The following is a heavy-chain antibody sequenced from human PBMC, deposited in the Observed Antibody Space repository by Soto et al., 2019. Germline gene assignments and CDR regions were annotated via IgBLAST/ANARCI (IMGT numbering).Heavy chain of an antibody. D-gene: IGHD3-10*01. J-gene: IGHJ6*01. CDR3: TKGSPQVGGMDV. CDR1: GFSFSDYD. V-gene: IGHV3-13*01. CDR2: VGTSGEA. Sequence: GGSLRLSCAASGFSFSDYDMNWVRQVTGKGLEWVSSVGTSGEAYYSASVKGRFTISRESDYNSLILQMNTLTADGTAVYYCTKGSPQVGGMDVWGQGTTVTVSS.